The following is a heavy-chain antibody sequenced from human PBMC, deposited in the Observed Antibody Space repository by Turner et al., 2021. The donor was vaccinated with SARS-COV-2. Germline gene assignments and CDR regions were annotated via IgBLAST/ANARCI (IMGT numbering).Heavy chain of an antibody. CDR3: ATSTVAGTELNYYGMDV. CDR1: GGSISSSSYY. Sequence: QLQLQESVPGLVKPSETLSLTCTVAGGSISSSSYYWGWIRPPPGKGLEWIGSIYYSGSTYYNPSLKSRVTISVDTSKNQFSLKLSSVTAADTAVYYCATSTVAGTELNYYGMDVWGQGTTVTVSS. J-gene: IGHJ6*02. D-gene: IGHD6-13*01. V-gene: IGHV4-39*01. CDR2: IYYSGST.